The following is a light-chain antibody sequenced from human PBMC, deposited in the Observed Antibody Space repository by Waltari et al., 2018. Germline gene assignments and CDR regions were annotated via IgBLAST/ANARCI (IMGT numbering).Light chain of an antibody. CDR1: ALAKQF. Sequence: YELTQPPSVSVSPGQTARITCSGDALAKQFASWYQQKPGQAPVMVIYKDTEKPSGPPERFSGSSSGTTVTLTISGVQAEDEADYYCQSVDSRITYVVFGGGTKVTVL. CDR3: QSVDSRITYVV. CDR2: KDT. V-gene: IGLV3-25*03. J-gene: IGLJ2*01.